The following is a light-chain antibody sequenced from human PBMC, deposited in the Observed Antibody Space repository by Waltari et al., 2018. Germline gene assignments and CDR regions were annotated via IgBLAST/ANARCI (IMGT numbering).Light chain of an antibody. Sequence: EIMLTQSPVTLSLSPGERATLSCRASQSIGRYLVWYQQKPGQAPRLLMYEASRRATGIPDRFSGSGSGTDFSLTISRLEPEDFAVYYCQNHERLPATFGQGTKVEIK. CDR1: QSIGRY. CDR3: QNHERLPAT. J-gene: IGKJ1*01. V-gene: IGKV3-20*01. CDR2: EAS.